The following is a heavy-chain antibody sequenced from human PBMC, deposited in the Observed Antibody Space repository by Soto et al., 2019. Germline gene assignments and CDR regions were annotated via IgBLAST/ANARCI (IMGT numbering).Heavy chain of an antibody. Sequence: GGSLRLSCAASGFTFSSYAMSWVRQAPGKGLEWVSAISGSGGSTYYADSVKGRFTISRDNSKNTLYLQMNSLRAEDTAVYYCAKDPDALRYCSGGSCNWFDPWGQGTLVTVSS. CDR1: GFTFSSYA. V-gene: IGHV3-23*01. D-gene: IGHD2-15*01. J-gene: IGHJ5*02. CDR2: ISGSGGST. CDR3: AKDPDALRYCSGGSCNWFDP.